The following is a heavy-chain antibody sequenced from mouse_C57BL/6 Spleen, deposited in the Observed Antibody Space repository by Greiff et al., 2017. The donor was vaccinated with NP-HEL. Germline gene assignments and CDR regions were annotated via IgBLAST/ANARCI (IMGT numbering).Heavy chain of an antibody. CDR2: IYPGDGDT. V-gene: IGHV1-82*01. J-gene: IGHJ1*03. Sequence: VKLMESGPELVKPGASVKISCKASGYAFSSSWMHWVKQRPGKGLEWIGRIYPGDGDTKYNGKFKGKATLTADKSSSTAYMQLSSLTSEDSAVYFCAREGGSTWYFDVWGTGTTVTVSS. D-gene: IGHD1-1*01. CDR1: GYAFSSSW. CDR3: AREGGSTWYFDV.